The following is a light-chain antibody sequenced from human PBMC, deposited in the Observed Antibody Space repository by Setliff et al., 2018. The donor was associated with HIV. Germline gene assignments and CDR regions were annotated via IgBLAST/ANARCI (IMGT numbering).Light chain of an antibody. CDR2: QAS. V-gene: IGLV2-14*02. J-gene: IGLJ1*01. CDR3: QSYDSSLSRRV. CDR1: SGDVGRYNL. Sequence: QSALTQPASVSGSPGQSITISCTGTSGDVGRYNLVSWYQQQPGKPPKLMIYQASKRPSGVSNRFSGSKSGNTASLTISGLQAEDEADYYCQSYDSSLSRRVFGTGTKVTVL.